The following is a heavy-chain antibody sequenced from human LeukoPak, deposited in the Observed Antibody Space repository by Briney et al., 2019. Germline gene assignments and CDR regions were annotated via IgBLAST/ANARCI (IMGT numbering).Heavy chain of an antibody. CDR2: ISAYNGNT. V-gene: IGHV1-18*01. Sequence: GASVKVSCKASGYTFTSYGISWVRQAPGQGLEWVGWISAYNGNTNYAQKLQGRVTMTTDTSTSTAYKELRSLRSDDTAVYYCARRIGSAGNWFDPWGQGTLVTVSS. D-gene: IGHD6-13*01. CDR1: GYTFTSYG. CDR3: ARRIGSAGNWFDP. J-gene: IGHJ5*02.